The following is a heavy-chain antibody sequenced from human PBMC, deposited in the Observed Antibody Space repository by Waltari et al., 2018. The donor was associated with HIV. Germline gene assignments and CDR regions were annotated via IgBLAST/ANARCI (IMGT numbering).Heavy chain of an antibody. CDR1: GDTLSNYA. CDR3: ALGRIDDIRSCRENLGGFDP. D-gene: IGHD3-3*01. CDR2: IIPAIGIA. Sequence: VQVVQSGAEVKKPGSSVKVSCQASGDTLSNYAVSWVRQAPGQGLEWMGRIIPAIGIAMHTDKFQDRGTINADKATNSAYMELGGLRSEDTALYFCALGRIDDIRSCRENLGGFDPWGPGTLVSVSS. V-gene: IGHV1-69*04. J-gene: IGHJ5*02.